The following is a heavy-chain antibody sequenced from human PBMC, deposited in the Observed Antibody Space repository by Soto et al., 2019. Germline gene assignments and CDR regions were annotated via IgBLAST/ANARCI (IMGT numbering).Heavy chain of an antibody. CDR1: GWSFSGYS. Sequence: SETLSLTCAFYGWSFSGYSWSWIRQPPGKGLEWIGKINHSGSTNYNPSLKSRVTISVDTSKNQFSLKLSSVTAADTAVYYCARLVNWNSFDYWGQGTLVTVSS. D-gene: IGHD1-1*01. V-gene: IGHV4-34*01. CDR3: ARLVNWNSFDY. CDR2: INHSGST. J-gene: IGHJ4*02.